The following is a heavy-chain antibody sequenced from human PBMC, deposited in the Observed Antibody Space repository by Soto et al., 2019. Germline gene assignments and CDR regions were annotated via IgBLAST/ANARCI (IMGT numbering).Heavy chain of an antibody. J-gene: IGHJ6*02. CDR3: ARVPSPFDYYYAMDV. Sequence: PSDTLSLTGTVSGDSISSGNKYWSWIRQPPGKGLEWIGYIFSSGTTYYNPSLKSRLTMSLDASQNQFSLKLNSLTDADTAVYFCARVPSPFDYYYAMDVWGQGTTVTVSS. CDR2: IFSSGTT. CDR1: GDSISSGNKY. D-gene: IGHD3-16*01. V-gene: IGHV4-30-4*01.